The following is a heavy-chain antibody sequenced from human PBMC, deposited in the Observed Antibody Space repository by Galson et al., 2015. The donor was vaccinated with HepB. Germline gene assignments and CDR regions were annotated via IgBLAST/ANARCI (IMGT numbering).Heavy chain of an antibody. J-gene: IGHJ4*02. CDR1: GFTFSSYT. Sequence: LRLSCAASGFTFSSYTMSRVRQPPGKGLEWIGYIYCSGSTNYNPSLKSRVTISVDTSKNQFSLKLSSVTAADTAVYYCAREAPSYDFWSGRYFDYWGQGTLVTVSS. D-gene: IGHD3-3*01. CDR2: IYCSGST. V-gene: IGHV4-59*01. CDR3: AREAPSYDFWSGRYFDY.